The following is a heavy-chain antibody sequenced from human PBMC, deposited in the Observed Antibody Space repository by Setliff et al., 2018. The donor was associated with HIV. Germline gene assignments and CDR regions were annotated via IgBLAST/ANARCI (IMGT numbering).Heavy chain of an antibody. CDR1: GFTFDDYA. CDR3: AKGGRDYNWWDLSYYYYYYMDV. V-gene: IGHV3-7*03. J-gene: IGHJ6*03. D-gene: IGHD4-4*01. CDR2: RNQDGSET. Sequence: GGSLRLSCAASGFTFDDYAMHWVRQAPGKGLEWVAHRNQDGSETYYAPSMKGRFTIARDNANNSLYLQMNSLRAEDTAVYYCAKGGRDYNWWDLSYYYYYYMDVWGKGTTVTVSS.